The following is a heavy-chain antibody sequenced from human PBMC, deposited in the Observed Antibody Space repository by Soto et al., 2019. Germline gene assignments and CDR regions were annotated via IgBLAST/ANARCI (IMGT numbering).Heavy chain of an antibody. CDR2: IYHSGST. CDR1: GGSISSGGYS. D-gene: IGHD5-12*01. V-gene: IGHV4-30-2*01. J-gene: IGHJ4*02. CDR3: ARDRGDGYNYDFDY. Sequence: PSETLCLTCAVSGGSISSGGYSWSWIRQPPGKGLEWIGYIYHSGSTYYNPSLKSRVTISVDRSKNQFSLKLSSVTAADTAVYYCARDRGDGYNYDFDYWGQGTLVTVSS.